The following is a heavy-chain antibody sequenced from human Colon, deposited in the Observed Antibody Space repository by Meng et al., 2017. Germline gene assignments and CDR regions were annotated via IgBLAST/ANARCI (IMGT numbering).Heavy chain of an antibody. CDR1: GGSVSSGSYY. V-gene: IGHV4-61*01. CDR2: IYYSGST. J-gene: IGHJ4*02. D-gene: IGHD3-22*01. CDR3: ARGASDYDFDY. Sequence: QVQRLGSGPGPGRPSATLSLTFTVSGGSVSSGSYYWSWIRQPPGKGLEWIGYIYYSGSTNYNPSLKSRVTISVDTSKNQFSLKLSSVTAADTAVYYCARGASDYDFDYWGQGTLVTVSS.